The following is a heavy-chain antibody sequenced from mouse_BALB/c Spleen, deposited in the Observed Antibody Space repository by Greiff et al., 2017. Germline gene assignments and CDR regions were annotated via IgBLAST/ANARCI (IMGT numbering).Heavy chain of an antibody. Sequence: EVNVVESGGGLVQPGGSLRLSCATSGFTFSDFYMEWVRQPPGKRLEWIAASRNKANDYTTEYSASVKGRFIVSRDTSQSILYLQMNALRAEDTAIYYCARDAYYYGYFDYWGQGTTLTVSS. J-gene: IGHJ2*01. CDR1: GFTFSDFY. D-gene: IGHD1-1*01. CDR3: ARDAYYYGYFDY. CDR2: SRNKANDYTT. V-gene: IGHV7-1*02.